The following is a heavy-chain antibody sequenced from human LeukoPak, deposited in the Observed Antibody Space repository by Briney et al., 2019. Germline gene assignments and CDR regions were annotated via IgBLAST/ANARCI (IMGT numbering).Heavy chain of an antibody. Sequence: GGSLRLSCAASGFTFRSHAMHLVRQAAGKGLEWVGVISYDGGNKDYADSVKGRFTISRDNSKNTLYLQMNSLRAEDTAVYYCARSAGDPHASDFWGQGTMVIVSS. CDR3: ARSAGDPHASDF. V-gene: IGHV3-30-3*01. J-gene: IGHJ3*01. CDR1: GFTFRSHA. D-gene: IGHD4-17*01. CDR2: ISYDGGNK.